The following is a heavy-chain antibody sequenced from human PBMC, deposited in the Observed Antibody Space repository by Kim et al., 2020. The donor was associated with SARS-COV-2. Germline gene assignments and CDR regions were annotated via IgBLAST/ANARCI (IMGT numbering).Heavy chain of an antibody. CDR1: GYTFKSYP. J-gene: IGHJ4*02. V-gene: IGHV1-3*01. Sequence: ASVKVSCKAYGYTFKSYPIHWLRQAPGQRPEWMGWVNAANDETQYSQKFQGRVTITRDTSANTAYMELRRLTTKDTAIYYSARDMDPTVYDYWGQGTLVTVSS. CDR3: ARDMDPTVYDY. D-gene: IGHD4-4*01. CDR2: VNAANDET.